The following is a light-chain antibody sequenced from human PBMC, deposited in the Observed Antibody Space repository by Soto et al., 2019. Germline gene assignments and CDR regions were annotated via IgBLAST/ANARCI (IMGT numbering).Light chain of an antibody. CDR1: QDINTY. CDR2: DAS. Sequence: EVVLTQSPATLSLSPGEKAILSCRASQDINTYLGWYQQKPGQPPRLLIYDASSRATGIPDRFSGSGSGTDFTLTISRLEPEDFAVYYCQQYGSSPRTFGQGTKVDIK. V-gene: IGKV3-20*01. CDR3: QQYGSSPRT. J-gene: IGKJ1*01.